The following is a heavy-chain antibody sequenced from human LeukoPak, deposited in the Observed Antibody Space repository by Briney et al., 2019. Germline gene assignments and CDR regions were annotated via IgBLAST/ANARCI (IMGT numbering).Heavy chain of an antibody. CDR3: AKERRYYYGSGSYYVDYFDY. J-gene: IGHJ4*02. D-gene: IGHD3-10*01. Sequence: GGSLRLSCAASGFTFSSYGMHWVRQAPGKGLEWVAFIRYDGSNKYYADSVKGRFTISRDNSKNSLYLQMNSLRAEDTAVYYCAKERRYYYGSGSYYVDYFDYWGQRTLVTVSS. CDR2: IRYDGSNK. CDR1: GFTFSSYG. V-gene: IGHV3-30*02.